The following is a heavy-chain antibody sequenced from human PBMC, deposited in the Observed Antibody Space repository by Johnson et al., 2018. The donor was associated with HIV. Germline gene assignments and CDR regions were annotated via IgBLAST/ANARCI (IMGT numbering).Heavy chain of an antibody. CDR2: INWNGGGT. Sequence: VQLVESGGGVVRPGGSLSLSCAASGFTFDDYGMSWVRQAPGKGLEWVSGINWNGGGTGYADSVTGRFTISRDNAKNSLYLQMNSLRAEDTALYYCARREGTTGTFSAFDIWGQGTMVTVSS. V-gene: IGHV3-20*04. CDR3: ARREGTTGTFSAFDI. CDR1: GFTFDDYG. J-gene: IGHJ3*02. D-gene: IGHD1-1*01.